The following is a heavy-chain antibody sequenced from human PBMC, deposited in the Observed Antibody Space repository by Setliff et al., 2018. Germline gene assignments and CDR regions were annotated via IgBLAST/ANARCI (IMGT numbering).Heavy chain of an antibody. D-gene: IGHD3-22*01. Sequence: SETLSLTCTVSGDSISSRRSYWGWFRQPAGKGLEWIGSIHYSGSTYYNPSLKSRVTVSVDTSKNQFSLKLTSVTAADTAIYYCARDTSSDWAAWFDPWSQGILVTVSS. CDR3: ARDTSSDWAAWFDP. J-gene: IGHJ5*02. V-gene: IGHV4-39*07. CDR1: GDSISSRRSY. CDR2: IHYSGST.